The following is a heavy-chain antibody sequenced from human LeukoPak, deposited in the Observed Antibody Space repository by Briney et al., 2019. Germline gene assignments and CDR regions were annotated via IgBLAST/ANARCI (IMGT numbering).Heavy chain of an antibody. D-gene: IGHD1-1*01. J-gene: IGHJ4*02. CDR3: ARSPPPRGLQLVFYDY. CDR2: IFYSGST. CDR1: GGSISHHY. Sequence: SETLSLTCTVSGGSISHHYGTWIRQPPGKGLEWIGHIFYSGSTSYSPSLKSRVTISVDLSKNQFSLKLKSVTAADTAVYYCARSPPPRGLQLVFYDYWGQGALVTVSS. V-gene: IGHV4-59*11.